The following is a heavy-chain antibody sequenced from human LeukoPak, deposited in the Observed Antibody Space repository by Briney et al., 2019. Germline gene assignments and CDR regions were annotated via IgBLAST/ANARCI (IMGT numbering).Heavy chain of an antibody. CDR2: VSAANNP. CDR1: GYIFTPHH. Sequence: ASVKVSCKTSGYIFTPHHIHWMRQAPGQGLELLGWVSAANNPEYSQKVQGRVVITRDASATTSYLELNSLRSEDTAVYYCAMSVEMPAIPSFDYWGQGTLVTVSS. J-gene: IGHJ4*02. CDR3: AMSVEMPAIPSFDY. D-gene: IGHD5-24*01. V-gene: IGHV1-3*01.